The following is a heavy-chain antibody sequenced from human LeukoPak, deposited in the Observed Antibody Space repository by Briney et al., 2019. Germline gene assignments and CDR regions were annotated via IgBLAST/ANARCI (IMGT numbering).Heavy chain of an antibody. D-gene: IGHD6-13*01. Sequence: GGSLRLSCAASGFTFSNYWMSWVRQAPGKGLEWVANIKQDGSEKYYVDSVKGRFTISIDNAKNSLYLQMNSLRAEDTAVYYCARSLYSTSGLDYWGQGTLVTVSS. CDR2: IKQDGSEK. J-gene: IGHJ4*02. CDR3: ARSLYSTSGLDY. V-gene: IGHV3-7*01. CDR1: GFTFSNYW.